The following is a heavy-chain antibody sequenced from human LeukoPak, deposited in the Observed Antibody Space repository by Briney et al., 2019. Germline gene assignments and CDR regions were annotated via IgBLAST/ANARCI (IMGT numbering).Heavy chain of an antibody. CDR3: ARGESYSSGQDY. CDR1: GYTFSSYG. D-gene: IGHD6-19*01. Sequence: GASVKVSCKASGYTFSSYGITWVRQAPGQGLEWMGWISAYNGNTNYEQKVQGRVTMTTDTSTSTADMELRSLRSEDTAVYYCARGESYSSGQDYWGQGTLVTVSS. J-gene: IGHJ4*02. V-gene: IGHV1-18*01. CDR2: ISAYNGNT.